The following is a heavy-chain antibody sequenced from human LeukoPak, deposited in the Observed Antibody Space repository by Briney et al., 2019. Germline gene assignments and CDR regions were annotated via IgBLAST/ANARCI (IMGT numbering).Heavy chain of an antibody. CDR3: TRSGYRHPYHFDS. CDR1: GFTFSSYT. Sequence: GGSLRLSCAASGFTFSSYTMSWVRQAPGKGLEWVSAISGSGGSTYYADSVKGRFTISRDNSKNTLSLQMNSLRAEDTAIYYCTRSGYRHPYHFDSWGQGTLVTVSS. J-gene: IGHJ4*02. D-gene: IGHD3-22*01. CDR2: ISGSGGST. V-gene: IGHV3-23*01.